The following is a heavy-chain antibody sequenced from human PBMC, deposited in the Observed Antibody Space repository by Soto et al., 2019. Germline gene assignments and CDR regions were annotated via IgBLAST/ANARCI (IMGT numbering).Heavy chain of an antibody. CDR2: IKSKTDGGTA. CDR1: GFNLSHPW. CDR3: TTGIYYDILTGYHNVAY. J-gene: IGHJ4*02. V-gene: IGHV3-15*01. Sequence: EVQLVESGGSLVKPGWSLRLSCVASGFNLSHPWMTWVRQAAGKGLEWVGRIKSKTDGGTADYAAPVKGRATISRDDSKNTVYLQMNSLKTEDTAVYYCTTGIYYDILTGYHNVAYWGQGALVTVSS. D-gene: IGHD3-9*01.